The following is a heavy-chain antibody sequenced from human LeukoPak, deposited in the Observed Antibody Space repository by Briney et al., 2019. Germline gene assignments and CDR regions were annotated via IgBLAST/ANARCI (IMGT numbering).Heavy chain of an antibody. D-gene: IGHD2-2*01. CDR1: GFTFGDYA. Sequence: GGSLRLSCTASGFTFGDYAMSWVRQAPGKGLEWVGFIRSKAYGGTTEYAASVKGRFTISRDDSKSIAYLQMNSLKTEDTAVYYCAKEHRPRLYCSSTSCLHPPISVWGKGTTVTISS. V-gene: IGHV3-49*04. CDR3: AKEHRPRLYCSSTSCLHPPISV. J-gene: IGHJ6*04. CDR2: IRSKAYGGTT.